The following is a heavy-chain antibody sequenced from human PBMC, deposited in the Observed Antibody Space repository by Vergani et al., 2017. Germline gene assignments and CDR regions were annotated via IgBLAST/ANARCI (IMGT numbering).Heavy chain of an antibody. V-gene: IGHV4-61*02. Sequence: QVQLQESGPGLLKPSQTLSLTCSVAGDSISSGNYYWNWIRQPAGKGLEWMGRIYSSGSTSYNPSIKSRITMSLDTSKNQFSLSLSSVTAADTAVYYCARGPAVVQGHYIYYYSYFMDVWGKGTSVIVSS. CDR3: ARGPAVVQGHYIYYYSYFMDV. D-gene: IGHD2-15*01. CDR2: IYSSGST. J-gene: IGHJ6*03. CDR1: GDSISSGNYY.